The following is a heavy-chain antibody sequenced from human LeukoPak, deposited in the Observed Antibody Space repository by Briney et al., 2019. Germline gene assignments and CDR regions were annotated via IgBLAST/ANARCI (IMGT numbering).Heavy chain of an antibody. CDR1: GLSFRSYG. J-gene: IGHJ4*02. CDR2: ISGSGDNT. D-gene: IGHD3-22*01. Sequence: GGSLRLSCEASGLSFRSYGMSWVRQAPGRGLEWVSGISGSGDNTYYTDSVKGRFTISRDNSKNTLYLQMNSLRVEDTAVYYCARTYYYDSSGPYLDYWGQGTLVTVSS. V-gene: IGHV3-23*01. CDR3: ARTYYYDSSGPYLDY.